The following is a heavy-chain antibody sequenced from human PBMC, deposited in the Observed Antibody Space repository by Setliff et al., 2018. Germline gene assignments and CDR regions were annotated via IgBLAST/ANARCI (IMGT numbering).Heavy chain of an antibody. Sequence: SETLSLTCTVSGGSISSSSHYWGWIRQPPGKGLEWIGSIYYTGSTYYNPSLKSRVTMSVDTSKRQLSLKLGSATAADTAVYYCARDMGQPYYFESWGLGTLVTVYS. J-gene: IGHJ4*02. CDR1: GGSISSSSHY. CDR2: IYYTGST. D-gene: IGHD1-1*01. V-gene: IGHV4-39*07. CDR3: ARDMGQPYYFES.